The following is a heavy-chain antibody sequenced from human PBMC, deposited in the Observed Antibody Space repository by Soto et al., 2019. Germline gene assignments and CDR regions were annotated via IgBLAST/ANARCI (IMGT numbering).Heavy chain of an antibody. V-gene: IGHV1-24*01. CDR1: GYTLTELS. CDR2: FDPEDGET. Sequence: ASVKVSCKVSGYTLTELSMHWVRQAPGKGLEWMGGFDPEDGETIYAQKFQGRVTMTEDTSTDTAYMELSSLRSEDTAVYYCATHLFEKIYYYYYYMDFWGKGTTVTVSS. D-gene: IGHD3-10*01. J-gene: IGHJ6*03. CDR3: ATHLFEKIYYYYYYMDF.